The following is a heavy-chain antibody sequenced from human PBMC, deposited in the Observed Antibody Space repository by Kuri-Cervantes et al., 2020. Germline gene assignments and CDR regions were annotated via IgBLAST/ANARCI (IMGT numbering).Heavy chain of an antibody. CDR2: INHSGST. V-gene: IGHV4-34*01. CDR3: ARNDTEKDAFDI. CDR1: GGSFSGYY. Sequence: SQTLSLTCAVYGGSFSGYYWSWIRQPPGKGLEWIGEINHSGSTNYNPSLKSRVTISVDTSKNQFSLKLSSVTAADTAVYYCARNDTEKDAFDIWGQGTMVTVSS. J-gene: IGHJ3*02. D-gene: IGHD3-9*01.